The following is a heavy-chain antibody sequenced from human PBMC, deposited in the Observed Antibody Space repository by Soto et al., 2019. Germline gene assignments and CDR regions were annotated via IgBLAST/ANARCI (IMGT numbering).Heavy chain of an antibody. D-gene: IGHD3-22*01. CDR3: VRDYDSSGYNSDY. Sequence: GGSLRLSCAASGFTFSSYWMHWVRQVPGKGLVRVSRINSEGTGTIYAYSVKGRFTISRDNAKNTLYLQMNSLRAEDTAVYYCVRDYDSSGYNSDYWGQGTPVTVSS. CDR2: INSEGTGT. J-gene: IGHJ4*02. V-gene: IGHV3-74*01. CDR1: GFTFSSYW.